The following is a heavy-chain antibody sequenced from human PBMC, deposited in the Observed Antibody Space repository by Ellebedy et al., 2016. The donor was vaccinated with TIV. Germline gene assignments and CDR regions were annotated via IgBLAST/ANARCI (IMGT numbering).Heavy chain of an antibody. J-gene: IGHJ3*01. CDR1: SGSISSNNW. V-gene: IGHV4-4*02. D-gene: IGHD3-3*01. CDR3: ARCVTISHAFDV. CDR2: ISHSGST. Sequence: MPSETLSLTCVVSSGSISSNNWWSWVRQSPGKGLEWIGDISHSGSTNYNPSLKSRVTISLDKPKNQFSLKLSSVTAADTAIYYCARCVTISHAFDVWGQGTMVTVSS.